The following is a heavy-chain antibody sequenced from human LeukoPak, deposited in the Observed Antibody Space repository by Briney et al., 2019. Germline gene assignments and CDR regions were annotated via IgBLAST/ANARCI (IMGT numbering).Heavy chain of an antibody. D-gene: IGHD1-26*01. J-gene: IGHJ6*02. CDR1: GYTLTELS. Sequence: ASVKVSCKVSGYTLTELSMHWVRQAPGKGLEWMGGFDPEDGETIYAQKFQGRVTMTEDTSTDTAYMELSSLKSEDTAVYYCATAVDSGSYYHYYYGMDVWGQGTTVTVSS. CDR2: FDPEDGET. CDR3: ATAVDSGSYYHYYYGMDV. V-gene: IGHV1-24*01.